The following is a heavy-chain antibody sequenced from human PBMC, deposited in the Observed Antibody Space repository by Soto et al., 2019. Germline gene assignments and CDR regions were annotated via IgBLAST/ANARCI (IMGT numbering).Heavy chain of an antibody. CDR1: GGSISSYY. J-gene: IGHJ6*02. Sequence: QVQLQESGPGLVKPSETLSLTCTVSGGSISSYYWSWIRQPPGKGLEWIGYIYYSGSTNYNPSLKSRVTISVDTSKNQFSLKLSSVTAADTAVYYCARDDHYYGMDVCGQGTTVTVSS. CDR2: IYYSGST. V-gene: IGHV4-59*01. CDR3: ARDDHYYGMDV.